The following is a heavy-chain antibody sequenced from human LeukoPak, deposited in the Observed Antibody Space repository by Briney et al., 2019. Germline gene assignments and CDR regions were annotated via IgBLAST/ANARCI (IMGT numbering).Heavy chain of an antibody. V-gene: IGHV3-30-3*02. Sequence: GGSLRLSCAASGFTFSSYAMHWVRQAPGKGLEWVAVISYDGSNKYYADSVKGRFTISRDNSKNTLYLQLTGLRAEDTAVYYCAKSDGGGYRGLIDYWGQGTLVTVSS. CDR3: AKSDGGGYRGLIDY. D-gene: IGHD1-26*01. CDR1: GFTFSSYA. J-gene: IGHJ4*02. CDR2: ISYDGSNK.